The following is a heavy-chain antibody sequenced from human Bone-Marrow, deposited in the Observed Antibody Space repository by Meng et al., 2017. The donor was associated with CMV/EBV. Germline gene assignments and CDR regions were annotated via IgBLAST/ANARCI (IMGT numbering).Heavy chain of an antibody. V-gene: IGHV3-33*03. CDR2: IWYDGSSE. CDR1: GYSISSGYY. CDR3: AHKFGGYALAN. Sequence: LSLTCAVSGYSISSGYYWGWIRQPPGKGLEWVAIIWYDGSSEKYADSVKGRFTISRDNAKNSVFLQMNSLRAEDTAVYYCAHKFGGYALANWGQGTLVTVSS. J-gene: IGHJ4*02. D-gene: IGHD3-10*01.